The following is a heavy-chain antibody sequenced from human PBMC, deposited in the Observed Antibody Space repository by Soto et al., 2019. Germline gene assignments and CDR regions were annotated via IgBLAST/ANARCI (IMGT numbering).Heavy chain of an antibody. Sequence: PSETLSLTCAVYGGSFSGYYWSWVRQPPGKGLEWIEEIKHSGSTNYNPSLKSRVTISLDTSKNQFSLKLSSVTAADTAVYYCARCHLGVLGGGYYYYYGMDVWGQGTTVTVSS. J-gene: IGHJ6*02. V-gene: IGHV4-34*01. CDR3: ARCHLGVLGGGYYYYYGMDV. CDR2: IKHSGST. D-gene: IGHD2-8*01. CDR1: GGSFSGYY.